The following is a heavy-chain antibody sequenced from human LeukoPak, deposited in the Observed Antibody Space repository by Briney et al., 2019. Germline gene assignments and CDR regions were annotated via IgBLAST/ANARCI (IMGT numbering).Heavy chain of an antibody. CDR1: GFTFSNYA. J-gene: IGHJ5*01. CDR2: ISGSGDNT. V-gene: IGHV3-23*01. Sequence: PGGSLRLSYAASGFTFSNYAMSWVRQAPGKGLEWVSAISGSGDNTYYADSVRGRFTISRDNSKDTLYLQMSNLRAVDTAMYYCAKDGRYYFGSGSYPFDSWGQGTRVTVSS. D-gene: IGHD3-10*01. CDR3: AKDGRYYFGSGSYPFDS.